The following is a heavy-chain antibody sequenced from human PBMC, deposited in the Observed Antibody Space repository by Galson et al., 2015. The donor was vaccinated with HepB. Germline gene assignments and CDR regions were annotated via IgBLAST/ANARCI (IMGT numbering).Heavy chain of an antibody. CDR3: ARSWGVRGDTFAFDI. CDR1: GYIFTTYW. CDR2: IYPGDSDT. V-gene: IGHV5-51*01. J-gene: IGHJ3*02. Sequence: QSGAEVKKPGESLKISCKGSGYIFTTYWIGWVRQMPGKGLEWMGIIYPGDSDTRYSPSFQGQVTISADKSINTAYLQWSSLKASDTAMYYCARSWGVRGDTFAFDIWGQGAMVTVST. D-gene: IGHD3-10*01.